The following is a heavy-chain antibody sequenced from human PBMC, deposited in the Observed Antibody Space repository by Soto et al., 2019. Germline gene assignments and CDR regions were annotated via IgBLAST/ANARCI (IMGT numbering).Heavy chain of an antibody. J-gene: IGHJ4*02. CDR3: ARSLTYYYDSSGHYPRY. CDR1: GGTFSSYA. Sequence: SVKVSCKASGGTFSSYAISWVRQAPGQGLEWMGGIIPIFGTANYAQKFQGRVTITADESTSTAYMELSSLRSEDTAVYYCARSLTYYYDSSGHYPRYWGQGTLVTVSS. D-gene: IGHD3-22*01. V-gene: IGHV1-69*13. CDR2: IIPIFGTA.